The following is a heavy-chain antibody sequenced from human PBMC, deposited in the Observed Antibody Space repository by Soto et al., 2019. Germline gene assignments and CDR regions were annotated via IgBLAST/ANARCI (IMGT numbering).Heavy chain of an antibody. D-gene: IGHD3-10*01. CDR2: IVVGSGNT. CDR1: GFTFTSSA. CDR3: AADLFYGSGSYIN. V-gene: IGHV1-58*01. J-gene: IGHJ4*02. Sequence: ASVKVSCKASGFTFTSSAVQWVRQARGQRLEWIGWIVVGSGNTNYAQKFQERVTITRDMSTSTAYMELSSLRSEDTAVYYCAADLFYGSGSYINWGQGTLVTVSS.